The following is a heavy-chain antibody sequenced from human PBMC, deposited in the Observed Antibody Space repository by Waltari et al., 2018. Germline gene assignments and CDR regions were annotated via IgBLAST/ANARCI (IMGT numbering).Heavy chain of an antibody. Sequence: EVQLVESGGGLVKPGGSLRLSCAASGFTFSSYSMNWVRQAPGKGLEWVSSIRSSSSYIYYADAVKGRFTIPRDNAKNSLYLQRNSLRAEDTAVYYCARVGSSSSLFDYWGQGTLVTVSS. CDR3: ARVGSSSSLFDY. D-gene: IGHD6-6*01. CDR1: GFTFSSYS. J-gene: IGHJ4*02. V-gene: IGHV3-21*01. CDR2: IRSSSSYI.